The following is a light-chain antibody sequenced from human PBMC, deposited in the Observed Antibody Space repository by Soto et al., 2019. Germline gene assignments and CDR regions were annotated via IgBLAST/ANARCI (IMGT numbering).Light chain of an antibody. Sequence: EIVLAQSPATLSLSPGERATLSCRASQSVSISLAWYQQKPGQAPRLLIYGASSRPTGIPDRFSGSGSGTDFTLTISRLEPEDFAVYYCQQYGSSSTFGQGTRLEI. CDR3: QQYGSSST. V-gene: IGKV3-20*01. CDR2: GAS. CDR1: QSVSIS. J-gene: IGKJ5*01.